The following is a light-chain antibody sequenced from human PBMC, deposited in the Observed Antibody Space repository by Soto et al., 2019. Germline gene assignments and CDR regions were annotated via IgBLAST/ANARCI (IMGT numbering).Light chain of an antibody. CDR2: SVS. J-gene: IGKJ1*01. Sequence: EIVLTQSPGTPSLSPGERATLSCRASQRVSSSFLAWYQQKPGQAPRLLIYSVSSRATGIPDRFSGSGSGTDFTLTISRLEPEDFAVYYCQQYGSSPWTFGQGTKVEIK. V-gene: IGKV3-20*01. CDR3: QQYGSSPWT. CDR1: QRVSSSF.